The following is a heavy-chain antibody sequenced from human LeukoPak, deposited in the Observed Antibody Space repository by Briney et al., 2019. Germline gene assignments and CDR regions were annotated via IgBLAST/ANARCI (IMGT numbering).Heavy chain of an antibody. V-gene: IGHV4-4*08. Sequence: SETLSLTCTVSGGSIFIYYFNWIRQPPGKGLEWIGYIHSNGITNYNPSLRSRGTISIATSKNQFSLRLRSVTAADTAIYYCARRAYYDTSGYSPASGYFDLWGRGTLVTVSS. CDR2: IHSNGIT. D-gene: IGHD3-22*01. CDR1: GGSIFIYY. J-gene: IGHJ2*01. CDR3: ARRAYYDTSGYSPASGYFDL.